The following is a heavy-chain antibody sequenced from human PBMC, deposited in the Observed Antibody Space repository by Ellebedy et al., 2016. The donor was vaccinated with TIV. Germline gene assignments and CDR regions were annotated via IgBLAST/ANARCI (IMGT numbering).Heavy chain of an antibody. CDR3: ARDASGSNWFDP. J-gene: IGHJ5*02. D-gene: IGHD6-25*01. V-gene: IGHV1-2*04. CDR1: GYTFTDYF. CDR2: INPNSGGT. Sequence: ASVKVSCKTSGYTFTDYFIHWVRQAPGQGLEWMGWINPNSGGTNYAQKFQGWVTMTRDTSISTAYMELSRLRSDDTAVYYCARDASGSNWFDPWGQGTLVTVSS.